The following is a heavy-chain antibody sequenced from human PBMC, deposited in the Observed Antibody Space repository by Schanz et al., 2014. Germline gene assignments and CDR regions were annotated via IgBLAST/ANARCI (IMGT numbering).Heavy chain of an antibody. CDR2: IKHDGSEK. CDR1: GFTFSKYG. Sequence: VQLVESGGGVVQPGRSLRLSCAASGFTFSKYGMHWVRQAPGKGLEWVAYIKHDGSEKYHVDSVKGRFTISRDNAKGSVYLQMNSLRAEDTAVYYCARDPNSVNEIDYWGQGTLVTVSS. J-gene: IGHJ4*02. D-gene: IGHD5-12*01. V-gene: IGHV3-7*01. CDR3: ARDPNSVNEIDY.